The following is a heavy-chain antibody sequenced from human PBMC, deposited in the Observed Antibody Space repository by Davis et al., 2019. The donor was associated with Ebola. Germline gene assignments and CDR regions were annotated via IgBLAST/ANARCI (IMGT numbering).Heavy chain of an antibody. CDR3: GRRILIESRGAVDV. CDR1: GGSVSSETYY. D-gene: IGHD3-10*01. Sequence: LSLTCTVSGGSVSSETYYWSWIRQPPGKGLEWVSYIGRSGYDISYADSVKGRFTISRDDAKDSLSLHMNSLRDEDMAVYYCGRRILIESRGAVDVWGQGTTVTVS. V-gene: IGHV3-11*04. CDR2: IGRSGYDI. J-gene: IGHJ6*02.